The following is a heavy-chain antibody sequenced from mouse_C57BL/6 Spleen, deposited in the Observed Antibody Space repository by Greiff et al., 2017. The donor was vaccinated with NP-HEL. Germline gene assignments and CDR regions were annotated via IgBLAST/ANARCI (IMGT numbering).Heavy chain of an antibody. D-gene: IGHD1-1*01. V-gene: IGHV1-82*01. CDR2: IYPGDGDT. Sequence: VQLQQSGPELVKPGASVKISCKASGYAFSSSWMNWVKQRPGKGLEWIGRIYPGDGDTNYNGKFKGKATLTADKSSSTAYMQLSSLTSEDSAVYFCARGVGGYFDVWGTGTTVTVSS. CDR3: ARGVGGYFDV. J-gene: IGHJ1*03. CDR1: GYAFSSSW.